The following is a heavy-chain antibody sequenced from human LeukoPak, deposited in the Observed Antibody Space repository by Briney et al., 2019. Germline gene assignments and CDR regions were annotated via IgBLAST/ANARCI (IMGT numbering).Heavy chain of an antibody. Sequence: GGSLRLSCAASGFTFSSYTMNWVRQAPGKGLEWVSSISSSYSYIYYADSVKGRFTISRDNVKNSLYLQMNSLRVEDTGVYYCARDLGDWYTSGFDDWGQGSLVIVSS. CDR2: ISSSYSYI. CDR3: ARDLGDWYTSGFDD. CDR1: GFTFSSYT. V-gene: IGHV3-21*03. J-gene: IGHJ4*02. D-gene: IGHD3-16*01.